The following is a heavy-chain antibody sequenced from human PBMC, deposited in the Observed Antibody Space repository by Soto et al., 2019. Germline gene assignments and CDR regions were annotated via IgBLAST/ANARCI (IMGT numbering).Heavy chain of an antibody. J-gene: IGHJ4*02. D-gene: IGHD3-22*01. CDR1: GFTFSSYG. Sequence: QVQLVESGGGVVQPGRSLRLSCAASGFTFSSYGMHWVRQAPGKGLEWVAVISYDGSNKYYADSVKGRFTISRDNSKNTLYLQMNSLRAEDTAVYYCXKXLXXYSSGYPDYWGQGTLVTVSS. V-gene: IGHV3-30*18. CDR2: ISYDGSNK. CDR3: XKXLXXYSSGYPDY.